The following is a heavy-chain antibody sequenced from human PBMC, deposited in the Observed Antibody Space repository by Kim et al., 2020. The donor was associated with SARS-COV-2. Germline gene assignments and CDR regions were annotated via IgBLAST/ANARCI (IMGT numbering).Heavy chain of an antibody. CDR3: ARLWYYDSSGYCDY. V-gene: IGHV5-51*01. J-gene: IGHJ4*02. D-gene: IGHD3-22*01. Sequence: SPSFQGQVTISADKSISTAYLQWSSLKASDTAMYYCARLWYYDSSGYCDYWGQGTLVTVSS.